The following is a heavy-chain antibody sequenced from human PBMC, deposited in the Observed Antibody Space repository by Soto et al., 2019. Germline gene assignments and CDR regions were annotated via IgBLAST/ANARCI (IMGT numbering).Heavy chain of an antibody. Sequence: ASVKVSCKASGFTFTSSAVQWVRQARGQRLEWIGWIVVASGNTNYAQKFQERVTITRDMSTSTAYMELSSLRSEDTAVFYCAATYFCCTSCYVGYYYYYGMDVWGQGTTVTVSS. CDR1: GFTFTSSA. J-gene: IGHJ6*02. V-gene: IGHV1-58*01. CDR3: AATYFCCTSCYVGYYYYYGMDV. D-gene: IGHD2-2*01. CDR2: IVVASGNT.